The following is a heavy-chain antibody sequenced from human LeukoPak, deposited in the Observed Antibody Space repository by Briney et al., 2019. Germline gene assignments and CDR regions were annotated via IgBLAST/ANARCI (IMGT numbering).Heavy chain of an antibody. V-gene: IGHV3-23*01. CDR3: AKWGDYDVLTGYYVSDF. J-gene: IGHJ4*02. CDR1: GFIFSNYA. Sequence: GGSLRLSCAASGFIFSNYAMYWVRQAPGKGLEWVSAISSRSGSTYYADSVKGRFTISRDSSKNTLYLQMNSLRADDTAVYYCAKWGDYDVLTGYYVSDFWGQGTLVTVSS. D-gene: IGHD3-9*01. CDR2: ISSRSGST.